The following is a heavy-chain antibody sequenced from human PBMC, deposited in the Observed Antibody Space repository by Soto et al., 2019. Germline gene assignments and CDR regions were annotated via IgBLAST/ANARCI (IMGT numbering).Heavy chain of an antibody. CDR2: IYYSGST. J-gene: IGHJ5*02. CDR1: GGSISSGGYY. CDR3: ARGVAAAGKTRLHWFDP. Sequence: PSETLSLTCTVSGGSISSGGYYWGWIRQHPGKGLEWIGYIYYSGSTYYNPSLKSRVTISVDTSKNQFSLKLSSVTAADTAVYYCARGVAAAGKTRLHWFDPWGQGTLVTVSS. D-gene: IGHD6-13*01. V-gene: IGHV4-31*03.